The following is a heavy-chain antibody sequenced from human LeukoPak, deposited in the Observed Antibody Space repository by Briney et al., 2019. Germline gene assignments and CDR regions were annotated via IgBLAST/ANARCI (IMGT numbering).Heavy chain of an antibody. D-gene: IGHD6-6*01. J-gene: IGHJ6*03. V-gene: IGHV4-34*01. CDR1: GGSFSGYY. Sequence: SETLSLTCAVYGGSFSGYYWSWIRQPPGKGLEWIGEINHSGSTNYNPSLKSRVTISVDTSKNQFSLKLSSVTAADTAVYYCAREARQLARRIGYYYYYMDVWGKGTTVTVSS. CDR3: AREARQLARRIGYYYYYMDV. CDR2: INHSGST.